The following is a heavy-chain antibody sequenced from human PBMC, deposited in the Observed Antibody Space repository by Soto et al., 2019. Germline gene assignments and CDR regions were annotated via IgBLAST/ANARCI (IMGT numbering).Heavy chain of an antibody. J-gene: IGHJ4*02. CDR2: IIPIFGTA. Sequence: SVTVSCQASGGTFSSYAISWVRQAPGQGLEWMGGIIPIFGTANYAQKFQGRVTITADESTSTAYMELSSLRSEDTAVYYCARVTGALRGVDYWGQGTLVTVSS. D-gene: IGHD1-20*01. CDR1: GGTFSSYA. CDR3: ARVTGALRGVDY. V-gene: IGHV1-69*13.